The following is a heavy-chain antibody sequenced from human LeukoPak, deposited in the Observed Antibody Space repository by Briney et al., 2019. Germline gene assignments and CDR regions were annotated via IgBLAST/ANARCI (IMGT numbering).Heavy chain of an antibody. Sequence: GGSLRLSCAASGFTFSRSAMTWVRQTPGKGLDWVSSISSSGNTYYADSVKGRFTISRDNSKNMLYLQMNSLRAEDTAVYYCVKGRISEDGLDFWGQGTLVTVSS. CDR1: GFTFSRSA. CDR2: ISSSGNT. J-gene: IGHJ4*02. CDR3: VKGRISEDGLDF. V-gene: IGHV3-23*01. D-gene: IGHD6-13*01.